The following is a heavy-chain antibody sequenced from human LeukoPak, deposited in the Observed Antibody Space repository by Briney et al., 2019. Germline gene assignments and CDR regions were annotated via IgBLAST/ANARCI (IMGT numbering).Heavy chain of an antibody. V-gene: IGHV4-39*01. CDR3: ARLGYSAAFDI. D-gene: IGHD1-1*01. Sequence: PSETLSLTCTVSGGSISSSSYYWGWIRQPPGKGLEWIGSIYYSGSTYYNPSLKSRVTISVDTSKNQFSLKLSSVTAADTAVYYCARLGYSAAFDIWGQGIMVTVS. CDR2: IYYSGST. CDR1: GGSISSSSYY. J-gene: IGHJ3*02.